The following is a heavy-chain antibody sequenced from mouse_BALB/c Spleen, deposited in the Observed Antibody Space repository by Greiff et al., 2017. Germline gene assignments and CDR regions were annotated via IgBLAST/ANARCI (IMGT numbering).Heavy chain of an antibody. J-gene: IGHJ3*01. CDR3: AIDAWGTGTFAY. D-gene: IGHD4-1*01. CDR2: SRNKANDYTT. Sequence: EVKVVESGGGLVQPGGSLRLSCATSGFTFSDFYMEWVRQPPGKRLEWIAASRNKANDYTTEYSASVKGRFIVSRDTSQSILYLQMNALRAEDTAIYYCAIDAWGTGTFAYWGQGTLVTVSA. CDR1: GFTFSDFY. V-gene: IGHV7-1*02.